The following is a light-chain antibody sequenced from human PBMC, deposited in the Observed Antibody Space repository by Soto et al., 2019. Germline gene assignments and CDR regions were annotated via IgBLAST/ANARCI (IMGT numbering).Light chain of an antibody. CDR1: KSIRKY. CDR2: GTS. CDR3: QQGYSPLLT. Sequence: DIQMTQSPSSLFASVGDRVPFTCRASKSIRKYLNWYQLKSGKGPKLLIYGTSTLQSGVPSRFSGSGSGTDFTLTISDLQPEDFAVYYCQQGYSPLLTFGGGTRVEIK. J-gene: IGKJ4*01. V-gene: IGKV1-39*01.